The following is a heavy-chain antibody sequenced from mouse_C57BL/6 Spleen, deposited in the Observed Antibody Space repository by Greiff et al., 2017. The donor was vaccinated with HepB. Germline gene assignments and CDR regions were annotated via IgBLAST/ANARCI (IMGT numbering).Heavy chain of an antibody. CDR2: IDPETGGT. CDR3: TRKGGGYNYAMDY. J-gene: IGHJ4*01. Sequence: QVQLQQSGAELVRPGASVTLSCKASGYTFTDYEMHWVKQTPVHGLEWIGAIDPETGGTAYNQKFKGKAILTADKSSSTAYMELRSLTSEDSAVYYCTRKGGGYNYAMDYWGQGTSVTVSS. D-gene: IGHD2-2*01. CDR1: GYTFTDYE. V-gene: IGHV1-15*01.